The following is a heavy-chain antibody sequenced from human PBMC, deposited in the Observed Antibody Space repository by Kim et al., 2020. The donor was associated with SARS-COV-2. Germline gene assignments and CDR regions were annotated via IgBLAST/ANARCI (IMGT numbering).Heavy chain of an antibody. Sequence: FQGRVTITADESTSTAYMELSSLRSEDTAVYYCARGRGTTTHPLDAFDIWGQGTMVTVSS. J-gene: IGHJ3*02. CDR3: ARGRGTTTHPLDAFDI. D-gene: IGHD1-1*01. V-gene: IGHV1-69*01.